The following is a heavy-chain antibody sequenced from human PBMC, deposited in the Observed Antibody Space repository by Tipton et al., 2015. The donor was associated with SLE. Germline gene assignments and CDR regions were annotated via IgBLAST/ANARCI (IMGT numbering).Heavy chain of an antibody. CDR1: GGSISSYY. V-gene: IGHV4-59*12. Sequence: TLSLTCTVSGGSISSYYWSWIRQPPGKGLEWIGYIYYSGSTNYNPSLKSRVTISVDTSKNQFSLQLNSVTPEDTAVYYCARELLGRGPFDYWGQGTLVTVSS. CDR3: ARELLGRGPFDY. J-gene: IGHJ4*02. D-gene: IGHD7-27*01. CDR2: IYYSGST.